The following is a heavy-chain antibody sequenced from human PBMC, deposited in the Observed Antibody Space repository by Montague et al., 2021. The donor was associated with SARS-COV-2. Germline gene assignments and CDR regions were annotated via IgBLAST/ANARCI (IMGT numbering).Heavy chain of an antibody. D-gene: IGHD1-1*01. Sequence: CAISEDSVSSNSATWNWVRQSPSRGLEWLGRTYYRSKWYNDYAXXXRGRVTTNPDTSKNQFFLQLNSVIPEDTAIYYCTSGREGNYNVMDVWGQGTTVTVSS. J-gene: IGHJ6*02. CDR2: TYYRSKWYN. CDR3: TSGREGNYNVMDV. CDR1: EDSVSSNSAT. V-gene: IGHV6-1*01.